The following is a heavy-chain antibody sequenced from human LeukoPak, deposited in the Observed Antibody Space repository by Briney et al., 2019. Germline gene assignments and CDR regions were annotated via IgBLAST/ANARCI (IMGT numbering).Heavy chain of an antibody. Sequence: ASVKVSCKGSGYTFTGYYMHWVRQAPGQGLEWMGWINPNSGGTTYAQKFQGRVTMTRDTSISTAYMELSRLRSDDTAVYYCARGDTAMVTDGEDWFDPWGQGTLVTVSS. J-gene: IGHJ5*02. CDR2: INPNSGGT. CDR3: ARGDTAMVTDGEDWFDP. CDR1: GYTFTGYY. D-gene: IGHD5-18*01. V-gene: IGHV1-2*02.